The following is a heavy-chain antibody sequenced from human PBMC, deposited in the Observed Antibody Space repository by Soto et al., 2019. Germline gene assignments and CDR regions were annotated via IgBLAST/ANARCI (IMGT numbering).Heavy chain of an antibody. CDR1: GFSFSASW. D-gene: IGHD2-21*01. CDR2: MSPEGSRM. J-gene: IGHJ4*02. CDR3: ARHVI. Sequence: EVQLVESGGGLVQPGGCLRLSCAASGFSFSASWMSWARQVPGKGLEWVANMSPEGSRMAYGGSVNDRVTISRGHAQNTLYLQMNSLTAEDTAVYYCARHVIRGQGTLVTVSS. V-gene: IGHV3-7*01.